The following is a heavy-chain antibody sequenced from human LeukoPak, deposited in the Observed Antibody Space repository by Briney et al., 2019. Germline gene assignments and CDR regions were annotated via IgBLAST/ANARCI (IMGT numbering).Heavy chain of an antibody. V-gene: IGHV1-8*01. CDR2: MNPNSGNT. D-gene: IGHD2-2*01. Sequence: ASVKVSCKASGYTFTSYDINWVRQASGQGLEWMGWMNPNSGNTGYAQKFQGRVTMTRNTSISTAYMELSSLRSEGTAVYYCARDPCSSTSCYLDYWGQGTLVTVSS. J-gene: IGHJ4*02. CDR1: GYTFTSYD. CDR3: ARDPCSSTSCYLDY.